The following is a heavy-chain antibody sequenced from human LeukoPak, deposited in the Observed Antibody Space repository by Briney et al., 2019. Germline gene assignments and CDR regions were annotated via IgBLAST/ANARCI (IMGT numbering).Heavy chain of an antibody. CDR3: ARDGGAVRGYVFDY. Sequence: KPSETLSLTCAVYGGSFSGYYWSWIRQPPGKGLEWIGEINHSGSTNYNPSLKSRVTISVDTSKNQFSLKLSSVTAADTAVYHCARDGGAVRGYVFDYWGQGTLVTVSS. V-gene: IGHV4-34*01. CDR2: INHSGST. D-gene: IGHD3-16*01. J-gene: IGHJ4*02. CDR1: GGSFSGYY.